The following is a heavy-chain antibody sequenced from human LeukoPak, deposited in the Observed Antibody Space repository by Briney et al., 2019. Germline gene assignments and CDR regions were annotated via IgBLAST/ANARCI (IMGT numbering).Heavy chain of an antibody. CDR1: GFTFSSYA. V-gene: IGHV3-23*01. J-gene: IGHJ4*02. D-gene: IGHD2-15*01. Sequence: GGSLRLSCAASGFTFSSYAMSWVGQAPGKGLEWVSAISGSGGSTYYADSVKGRFTISRDNSKNTLYLQMNSLRAEDTAVYYCSRDQDIVVVVAATPTYFDYWGQGTLVTVSS. CDR3: SRDQDIVVVVAATPTYFDY. CDR2: ISGSGGST.